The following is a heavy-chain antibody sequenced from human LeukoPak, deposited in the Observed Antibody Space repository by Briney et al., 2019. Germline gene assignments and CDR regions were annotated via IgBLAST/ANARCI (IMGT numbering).Heavy chain of an antibody. Sequence: ASVKVSCKASGYTFTSYDINWVRQATGQGLEWMGWMNPNSGNTGYAQKFQGRVTITRNTSISTAYMELSSLRSEDTAVYYCARGDKNWNYYYYYYYYMDVWGKGTTVTVSS. CDR2: MNPNSGNT. CDR1: GYTFTSYD. D-gene: IGHD1-7*01. V-gene: IGHV1-8*03. CDR3: ARGDKNWNYYYYYYYYMDV. J-gene: IGHJ6*03.